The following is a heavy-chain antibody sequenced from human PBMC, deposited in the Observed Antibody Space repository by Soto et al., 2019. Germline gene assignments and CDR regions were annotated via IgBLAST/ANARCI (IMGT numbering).Heavy chain of an antibody. CDR2: ISWNSGSI. V-gene: IGHV3-9*01. CDR1: GFTFDDYA. J-gene: IGHJ3*02. D-gene: IGHD5-12*01. CDR3: AKGNIVATGGLLGAFDI. Sequence: GGSLRLSCAASGFTFDDYAMHWVRQAPGKGLEWVSGISWNSGSIGYADSVKGRFTISRDNAKNSLYLQMNSLRAEDTALYYCAKGNIVATGGLLGAFDIWGQGTMVTVSS.